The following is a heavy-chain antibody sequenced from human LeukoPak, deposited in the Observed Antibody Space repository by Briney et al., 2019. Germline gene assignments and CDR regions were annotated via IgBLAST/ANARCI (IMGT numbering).Heavy chain of an antibody. V-gene: IGHV1-24*01. CDR1: GYTLTELS. D-gene: IGHD3-3*01. J-gene: IGHJ4*02. CDR2: FDPENYET. CDR3: VSHDFWSGPR. Sequence: ASVKVSCKVSGYTLTELSMHWVRQAPGKGLECMGGFDPENYETIYAQKFQGRVTMTEDTSTDTAYMELRSLISEDTAVYYCVSHDFWSGPRWGQGTLVTVSS.